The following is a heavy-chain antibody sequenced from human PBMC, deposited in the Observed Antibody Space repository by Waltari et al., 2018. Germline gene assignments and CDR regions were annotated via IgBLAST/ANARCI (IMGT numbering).Heavy chain of an antibody. CDR3: ARVPRMVVTPSYFDY. CDR2: IIPILGIA. Sequence: QVQLVQSGAAVKKPGSSVKVSCNASGGTFSSYSISWVRQAPGQGLEWMGGIIPILGIANYAQKFQGRVTITADESTSTAYMELSSLRSEDTAVYYCARVPRMVVTPSYFDYWGQGTLVTVSS. D-gene: IGHD2-21*02. J-gene: IGHJ4*02. CDR1: GGTFSSYS. V-gene: IGHV1-69*04.